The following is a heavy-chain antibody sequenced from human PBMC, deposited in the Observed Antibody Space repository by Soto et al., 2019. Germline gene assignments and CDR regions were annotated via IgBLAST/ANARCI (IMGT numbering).Heavy chain of an antibody. CDR1: GGSISSGDYY. J-gene: IGHJ6*02. V-gene: IGHV4-30-4*01. D-gene: IGHD3-3*01. CDR3: ARVLSITGEEWLLYTPYYYGMDV. CDR2: IYYSGST. Sequence: QVQLQESGPGLVKPSQTLSLTCTVSGGSISSGDYYWSWIRQPPGKGLEWIGYIYYSGSTYYNPYLKSRVTKSVDPSKNQFSLKMSSVTAADTAVYYCARVLSITGEEWLLYTPYYYGMDVWGQGTTVTVSS.